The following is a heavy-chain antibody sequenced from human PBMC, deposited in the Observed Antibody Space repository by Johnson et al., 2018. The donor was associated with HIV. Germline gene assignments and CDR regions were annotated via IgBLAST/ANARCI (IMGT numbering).Heavy chain of an antibody. CDR1: GFTFSSYA. CDR2: ISWNSGSI. J-gene: IGHJ3*01. V-gene: IGHV3-9*01. CDR3: VREGPSERAGFDF. Sequence: VESGGGVVQPGGSLRLSCAASGFTFSSYAMHWVRQAPGKGLEWVSGISWNSGSIGYVDSVKGRFTISRDNAKNTLYLQINSLRAEDTAVYFCVREGPSERAGFDFWGQGTSVTVSS.